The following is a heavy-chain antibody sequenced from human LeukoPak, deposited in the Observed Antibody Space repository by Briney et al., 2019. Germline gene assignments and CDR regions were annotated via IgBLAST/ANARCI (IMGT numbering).Heavy chain of an antibody. CDR2: IYPEDADT. D-gene: IGHD2-21*02. CDR1: GYSFTSYW. V-gene: IGHV5-51*01. CDR3: ARGDVAYCGGDCYYFDY. Sequence: GESLKISCKGSGYSFTSYWIGWVRQMPGKGLEWMGIIYPEDADTRYSPSFQGQVTISADKSISTAYLQWSSLKASDTAMYYCARGDVAYCGGDCYYFDYWGQGTLVTVSS. J-gene: IGHJ4*02.